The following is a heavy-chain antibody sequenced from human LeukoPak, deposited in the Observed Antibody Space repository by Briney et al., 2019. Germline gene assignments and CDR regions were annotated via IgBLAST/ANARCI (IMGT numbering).Heavy chain of an antibody. Sequence: SVKVSCKASGGTFSSYAISWVRQAPGQGLEWMGGIIPIFGTANYAQKFQGRVTITADESTSTAYMELSSLRSEDTAVYYCARSTQLPPYYYYYMDVWGKGTTVTVSS. V-gene: IGHV1-69*13. J-gene: IGHJ6*03. D-gene: IGHD2-2*01. CDR2: IIPIFGTA. CDR1: GGTFSSYA. CDR3: ARSTQLPPYYYYYMDV.